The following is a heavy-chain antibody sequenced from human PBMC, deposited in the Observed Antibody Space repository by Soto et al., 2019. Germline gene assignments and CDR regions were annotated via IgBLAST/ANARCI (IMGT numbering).Heavy chain of an antibody. D-gene: IGHD6-13*01. J-gene: IGHJ5*02. CDR3: ARQVAAAGTVWFDP. CDR1: GGSISSYY. Sequence: SEPMSLTCTVAGGSISSYYWSWIRQPPGKGLEWIGYIYYSGSTNYNPSLKSRVTISVDTSKNQFSLKLSSVTAADTAVYYCARQVAAAGTVWFDPWGQGTLVTVSS. CDR2: IYYSGST. V-gene: IGHV4-59*08.